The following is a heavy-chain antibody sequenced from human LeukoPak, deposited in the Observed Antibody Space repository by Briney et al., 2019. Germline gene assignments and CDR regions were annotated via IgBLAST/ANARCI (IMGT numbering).Heavy chain of an antibody. CDR1: GFTFSSYD. Sequence: PGGSLRLSCAASGFTFSSYDMSWVRQAPGKGLEWVSGISGSGSSTYYADSVKGRFTISRDNAKNSLYLQMNSLRAEDTAVYYCASSYYYYYMDVWGKGTTVTISS. V-gene: IGHV3-23*01. CDR2: ISGSGSST. CDR3: ASSYYYYYMDV. J-gene: IGHJ6*03.